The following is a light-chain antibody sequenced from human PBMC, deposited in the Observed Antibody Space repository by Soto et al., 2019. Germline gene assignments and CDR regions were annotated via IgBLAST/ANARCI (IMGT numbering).Light chain of an antibody. CDR3: QQYDSYLT. CDR2: QAS. V-gene: IGKV1-5*03. Sequence: DIQMTQSPFILSASVGDRVTITCRASQSIDGWLAWYQQKPGKAPKLLIYQASILETGFPSRFSGSGSGTEFTLTISSLQPDDFASYYCQQYDSYLTFGGGTKVEIK. J-gene: IGKJ4*01. CDR1: QSIDGW.